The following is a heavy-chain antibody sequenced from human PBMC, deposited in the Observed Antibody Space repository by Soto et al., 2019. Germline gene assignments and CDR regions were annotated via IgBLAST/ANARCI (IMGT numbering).Heavy chain of an antibody. D-gene: IGHD1-26*01. CDR1: GFAFSGFE. V-gene: IGHV3-48*03. Sequence: GGSLRLSCAASGFAFSGFEMNWVRQAPGKGLEWVSYISSGASNMYYADSVKGRFTISRDNAQSSLYLQMNSLRAEDTAVYYCAKVRGSIGNYYYGMDVWGQGTTVTVSS. CDR3: AKVRGSIGNYYYGMDV. CDR2: ISSGASNM. J-gene: IGHJ6*02.